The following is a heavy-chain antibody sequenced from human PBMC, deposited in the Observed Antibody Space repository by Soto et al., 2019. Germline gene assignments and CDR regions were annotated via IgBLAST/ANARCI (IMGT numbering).Heavy chain of an antibody. CDR1: GYTFTSYA. D-gene: IGHD2-2*01. CDR3: ARELVVVPAGDLFDP. Sequence: QVQLVQSGAEVKKPGASVKVSCKASGYTFTSYAMHWVRQAPGQRLEWMGWINAGNGNTKYSQKFQGRVTITRDTSASTAYMELSSLRSEDTAVYYCARELVVVPAGDLFDPWGQGTLVTVSS. V-gene: IGHV1-3*01. CDR2: INAGNGNT. J-gene: IGHJ5*02.